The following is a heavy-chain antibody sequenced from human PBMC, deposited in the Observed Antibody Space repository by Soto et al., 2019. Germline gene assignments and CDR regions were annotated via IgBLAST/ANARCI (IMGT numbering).Heavy chain of an antibody. CDR1: SGSISSTIYS. Sequence: SETLSLTSTVSSGSISSTIYSWDWIRQPPGKRLEWIGSIFYSGSTYYNPSLKSRVTISVDTSKNQFSLTLTSVTAADTAVYYCARQCRGVTCHWFVPWGQGTLVTVS. J-gene: IGHJ5*02. CDR2: IFYSGST. D-gene: IGHD2-15*01. V-gene: IGHV4-39*01. CDR3: ARQCRGVTCHWFVP.